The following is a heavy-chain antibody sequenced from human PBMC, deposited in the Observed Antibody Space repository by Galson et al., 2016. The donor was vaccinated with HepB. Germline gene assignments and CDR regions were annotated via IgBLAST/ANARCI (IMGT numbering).Heavy chain of an antibody. CDR1: GASISGTSW. CDR2: IYHSGST. CDR3: VRNGYYCLDA. V-gene: IGHV4-4*02. J-gene: IGHJ6*02. Sequence: SETLSLTCAVSGASISGTSWWSWVRQPPGKGLEWIGEIYHSGSTNYNPSLQSPVTISVDTSKNQLYLNLNSVTAADTALYYWVRNGYYCLDAWGQGTTVTVSS.